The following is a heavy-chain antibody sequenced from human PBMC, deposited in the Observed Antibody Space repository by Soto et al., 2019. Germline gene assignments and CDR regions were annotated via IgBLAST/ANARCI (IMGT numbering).Heavy chain of an antibody. V-gene: IGHV1-69*13. CDR3: ARVHRDDILTGYYYYYYYGMDV. CDR1: GYTFSSYA. CDR2: IIPIFGTA. J-gene: IGHJ6*02. D-gene: IGHD3-9*01. Sequence: SVKVSCKASGYTFSSYAISWVRQAPGQGLEWMGGIIPIFGTANYAQKFQGRVTITADESTSTAHMELSSLRSEDTAVYYCARVHRDDILTGYYYYYYYGMDVWGQGTTVTVSS.